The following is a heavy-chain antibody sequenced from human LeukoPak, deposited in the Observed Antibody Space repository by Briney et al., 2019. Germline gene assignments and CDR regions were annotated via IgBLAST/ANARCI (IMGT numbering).Heavy chain of an antibody. CDR2: ITNSGTT. CDR3: ARDSGTTGEVKFDP. V-gene: IGHV4-59*11. CDR1: GESISSHY. D-gene: IGHD3-10*01. Sequence: SETLSLTCNVSGESISSHYWSWTRQSPGKGLEWIGYITNSGTTKFNPSLKSRVTISRDTSKNQFSLKLSSVTAADTAVYYCARDSGTTGEVKFDPWGQGTLVTVSS. J-gene: IGHJ5*02.